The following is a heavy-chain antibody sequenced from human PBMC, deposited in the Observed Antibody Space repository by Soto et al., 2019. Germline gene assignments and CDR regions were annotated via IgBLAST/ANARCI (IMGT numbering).Heavy chain of an antibody. D-gene: IGHD3-22*01. CDR2: ISYDGSNY. CDR3: ARGYYYDRSGPPGRY. Sequence: QVQLVESGGGVVQPGRSLRLSCAASGFTFSSYPMHWVRQAPGKGLEWVAVISYDGSNYYYADSVKGRFTISRDNSKNTLYLQMNSLRAEDTAVYYCARGYYYDRSGPPGRYWGQGTLVTVSS. J-gene: IGHJ4*02. V-gene: IGHV3-30-3*01. CDR1: GFTFSSYP.